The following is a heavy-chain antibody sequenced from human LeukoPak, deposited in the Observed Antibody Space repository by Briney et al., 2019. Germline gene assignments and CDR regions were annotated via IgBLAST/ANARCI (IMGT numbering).Heavy chain of an antibody. D-gene: IGHD3-16*01. V-gene: IGHV1-18*01. J-gene: IGHJ4*02. CDR3: ARAGDYDYVWGLPLGYYFDY. CDR2: ISAYNGNT. CDR1: GYTFTSYG. Sequence: GASVKVSCKASGYTFTSYGISWVRQAPGQGLEWMGWISAYNGNTNYAQKLQGRVTMTTDTSTSTAYMELGSLRSDDTAVYYCARAGDYDYVWGLPLGYYFDYWGQGTLVTVSS.